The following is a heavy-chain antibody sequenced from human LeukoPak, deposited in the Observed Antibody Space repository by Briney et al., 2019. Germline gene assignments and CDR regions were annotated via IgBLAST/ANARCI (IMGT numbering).Heavy chain of an antibody. CDR2: IYSGGST. D-gene: IGHD6-19*01. V-gene: IGHV3-53*01. J-gene: IGHJ6*03. CDR1: GFTVSSNY. CDR3: ASSVWRFGVYYYYYYMDV. Sequence: PGGSLRLSCAASGFTVSSNYMSWVRQAPGKGLEWVSVIYSGGSTYYADSVKGRFTIPRDNSKNTLYLQMNSLRAEDTAVYYCASSVWRFGVYYYYYYMDVWGKGTTVTVSS.